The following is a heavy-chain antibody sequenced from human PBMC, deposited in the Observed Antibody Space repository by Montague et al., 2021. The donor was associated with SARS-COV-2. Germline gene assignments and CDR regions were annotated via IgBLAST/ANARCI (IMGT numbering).Heavy chain of an antibody. CDR2: IYYSGXT. Sequence: SETLSLTCTVSGGSISSSSYYWGWIRQPPGKGLEWIGSIYYSGXTXYXXXXKXRVTISVDTSKNQFSLKLSSVTAADTAVYYCARLGRQHLVRCSGMDVWGRGTTVTVSS. CDR1: GGSISSSSYY. CDR3: ARLGRQHLVRCSGMDV. D-gene: IGHD6-13*01. J-gene: IGHJ6*02. V-gene: IGHV4-39*07.